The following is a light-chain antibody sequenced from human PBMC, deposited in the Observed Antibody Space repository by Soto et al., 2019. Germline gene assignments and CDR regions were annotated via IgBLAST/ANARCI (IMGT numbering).Light chain of an antibody. Sequence: SSALTHSPSASVAPGQTARMTCARNTIVSKSVHWYQQRPGQAPVLLVYDDTDRPSGLPERFSGSNSGNTATLTIIRVEAGDEADSYCQVWDTSSAHYVFGTGTKLTVL. CDR2: DDT. CDR1: TIVSKS. CDR3: QVWDTSSAHYV. J-gene: IGLJ1*01. V-gene: IGLV3-21*02.